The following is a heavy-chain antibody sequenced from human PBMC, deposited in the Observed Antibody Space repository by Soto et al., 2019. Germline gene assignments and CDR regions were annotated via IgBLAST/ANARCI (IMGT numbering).Heavy chain of an antibody. Sequence: GGSLRLSCAASGFTFSSYGMHWVRQAPGKGLEWVAVISYDGSNKYYGDSVKGRFTISRDNSKTTLYLQMNSLRAEDTAVYYCSTQYCSSTSCYPPDYWGQGTLVTVSS. D-gene: IGHD2-2*01. CDR3: STQYCSSTSCYPPDY. CDR2: ISYDGSNK. V-gene: IGHV3-30*03. CDR1: GFTFSSYG. J-gene: IGHJ4*02.